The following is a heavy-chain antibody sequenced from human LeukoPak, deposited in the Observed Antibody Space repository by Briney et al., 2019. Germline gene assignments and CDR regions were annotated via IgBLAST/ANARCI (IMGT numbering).Heavy chain of an antibody. Sequence: GGSLRLSCAASGFTFSSYGMHWVRQAPGKGLEGVAVIWYDGSNKYYADSVKGRFTISRDNSKNTLYLQMNSLRAEDTAVYYCARDMYCSSTSCYYLFDYWGQGTLVTVSS. V-gene: IGHV3-33*01. CDR2: IWYDGSNK. J-gene: IGHJ4*02. CDR1: GFTFSSYG. CDR3: ARDMYCSSTSCYYLFDY. D-gene: IGHD2-2*01.